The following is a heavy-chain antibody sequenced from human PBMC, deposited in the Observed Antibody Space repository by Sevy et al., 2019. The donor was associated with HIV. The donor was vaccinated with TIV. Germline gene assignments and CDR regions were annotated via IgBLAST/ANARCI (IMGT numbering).Heavy chain of an antibody. CDR1: GFTFSGSA. CDR3: TSGVPGIDSYFQH. D-gene: IGHD2-8*01. J-gene: IGHJ1*01. Sequence: GGSLRLSCAASGFTFSGSAMHWVRQASGKGLEWVGRIRSKANSYATAYAASVKGRFTISRDDSKNTAYLQMNSLKTEDTAVYYCTSGVPGIDSYFQHWGQGTLVTVSS. CDR2: IRSKANSYAT. V-gene: IGHV3-73*01.